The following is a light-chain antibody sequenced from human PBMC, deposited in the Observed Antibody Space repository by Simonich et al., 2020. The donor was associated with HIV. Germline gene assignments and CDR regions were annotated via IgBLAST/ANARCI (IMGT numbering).Light chain of an antibody. CDR3: HQTYSSPLT. J-gene: IGKJ4*01. CDR2: AAS. V-gene: IGKV1-39*01. CDR1: QNIGNY. Sequence: MTQSPVTLSASVGDRVTITCRASQNIGNYLSWFQQKPRKAPRLLIYAASTLQRGVPSRFSGSGSGTDFTLTISSLHPEDFATYYCHQTYSSPLTFGGGTKVDFK.